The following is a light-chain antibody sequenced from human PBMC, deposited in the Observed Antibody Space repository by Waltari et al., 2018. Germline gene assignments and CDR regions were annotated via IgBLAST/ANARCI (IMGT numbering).Light chain of an antibody. CDR2: VNSDGSH. Sequence: QLVLTQSPSASASLGASVKLTCTLSSGHSSNVIAWHQQHPQKGRRYVMKVNSDGSHSTGDEIPDRFSASSSGAERYLTISRLQSEDEADYYCQTGGHGTWVFGGGTKLTVL. V-gene: IGLV4-69*02. CDR3: QTGGHGTWV. J-gene: IGLJ3*02. CDR1: SGHSSNV.